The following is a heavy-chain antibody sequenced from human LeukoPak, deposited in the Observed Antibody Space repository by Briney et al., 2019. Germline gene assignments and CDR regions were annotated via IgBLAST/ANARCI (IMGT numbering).Heavy chain of an antibody. CDR1: GYSFTSYW. D-gene: IGHD4-17*01. CDR2: IYPGDSDT. J-gene: IGHJ5*02. CDR3: ARHHLYGENGGYNWFDP. V-gene: IGHV5-51*01. Sequence: KYGESLKISCKGSGYSFTSYWIGWVRQMPGKGLEWMGIIYPGDSDTRYSPSFQGQVTISADKSISTAYLQWSSLKASDTAMYYCARHHLYGENGGYNWFDPWGQGTLVTVSS.